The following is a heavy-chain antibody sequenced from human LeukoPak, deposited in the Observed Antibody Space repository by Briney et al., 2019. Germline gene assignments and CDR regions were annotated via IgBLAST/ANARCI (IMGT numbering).Heavy chain of an antibody. V-gene: IGHV3-7*01. CDR1: GFTFSSSD. CDR2: IKPDGSEK. D-gene: IGHD4-17*01. J-gene: IGHJ3*01. CDR3: ARIVYDDYGDYVDAFEF. Sequence: PGGSLRLSCAASGFTFSSSDMGWVRQVPGKGLERVANIKPDGSEKYCVGSVKGRFTIYRDNAKNSLYLQMNSLRAEDTALYYCARIVYDDYGDYVDAFEFWGQGTMVTVSA.